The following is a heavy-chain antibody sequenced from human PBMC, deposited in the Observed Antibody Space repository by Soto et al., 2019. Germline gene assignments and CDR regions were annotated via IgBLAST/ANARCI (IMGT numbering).Heavy chain of an antibody. Sequence: QVQLVQSGAEVKKPGSSVKVSCRASGGTFSSYAISWVRQAPGQGLEWMGGIIPFFGTANYAQKFHGRVTITADESTNTAYMELSSLRSEDTAVYYCARAPVDTAMVTIYYGMDVWGQGTTVTVSS. V-gene: IGHV1-69*12. D-gene: IGHD5-18*01. CDR1: GGTFSSYA. J-gene: IGHJ6*02. CDR3: ARAPVDTAMVTIYYGMDV. CDR2: IIPFFGTA.